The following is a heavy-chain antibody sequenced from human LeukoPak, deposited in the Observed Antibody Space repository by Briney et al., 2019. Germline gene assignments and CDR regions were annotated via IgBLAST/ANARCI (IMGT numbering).Heavy chain of an antibody. Sequence: GGSLRLSCAASGFTFSSYSMNWVRQAPGKGLEWVSSISSSSSYIYYADSVKGRFTISRDNAKNSLYLQMNSLRVEDTAVYYCARIQEYYYYYMDVWGKGTTVTVSS. V-gene: IGHV3-21*01. CDR1: GFTFSSYS. CDR2: ISSSSSYI. J-gene: IGHJ6*03. CDR3: ARIQEYYYYYMDV.